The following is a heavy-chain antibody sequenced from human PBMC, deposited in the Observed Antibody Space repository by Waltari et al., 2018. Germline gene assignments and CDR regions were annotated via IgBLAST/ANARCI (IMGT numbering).Heavy chain of an antibody. CDR3: ARAAYDSSGYSIDY. Sequence: QVQLQESGPGLVKPSGTLSLTCAVSGCSISSSNWLRWVRQPPGKGREWIGEIYHSGSTNYNPSLKSRVTISVDKSKNQFSLKLSSVTAADTAVYYCARAAYDSSGYSIDYWGQGTLVTVSS. V-gene: IGHV4-4*02. J-gene: IGHJ4*02. CDR2: IYHSGST. D-gene: IGHD3-22*01. CDR1: GCSISSSNW.